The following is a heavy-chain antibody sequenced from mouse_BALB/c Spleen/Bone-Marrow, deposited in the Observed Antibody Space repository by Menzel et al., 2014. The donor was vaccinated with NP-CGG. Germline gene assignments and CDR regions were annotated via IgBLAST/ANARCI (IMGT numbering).Heavy chain of an antibody. V-gene: IGHV5-9-4*01. CDR3: ARDGYGSSD. CDR1: GFTLSTYA. Sequence: EVHLVESGGVLVKPGGSLKLSCAASGFTLSTYAMSWVRQSPEKRLEWVAEISSGGSYTYYPDTVTGRFTISRDNAKNTLYLEMSSLRSEDTAMYYCARDGYGSSDWGQGTLVTVSA. D-gene: IGHD1-1*01. CDR2: ISSGGSYT. J-gene: IGHJ3*01.